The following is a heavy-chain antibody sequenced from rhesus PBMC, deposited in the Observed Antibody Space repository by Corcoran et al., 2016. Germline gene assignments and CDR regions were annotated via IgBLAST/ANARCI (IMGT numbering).Heavy chain of an antibody. CDR3: ATGDTAGTVTFFDY. V-gene: IGHV4-169*02. CDR2: IYGSGSST. J-gene: IGHJ4*01. D-gene: IGHD5-42*01. CDR1: GGSISSSY. Sequence: QLQLQESGPGLVKPSETLSVTCAVSGGSISSSYWSWIRQAPGKGLEWIGYIYGSGSSTNYNSSHQSRVTLSVDTSKNQLSLKLSSVTTADTAVYYCATGDTAGTVTFFDYWGQGVLVTVSS.